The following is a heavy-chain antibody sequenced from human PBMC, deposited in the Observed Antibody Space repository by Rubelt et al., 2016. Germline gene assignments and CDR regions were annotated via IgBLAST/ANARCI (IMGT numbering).Heavy chain of an antibody. Sequence: QVQLVQSGAEVKKPGASVKVSCKASGYTFTGYYMHWVRQAPGQGLEWMGWINPNSGGTNYAQKFQGRVTMTRDTSSSTAYMELSRRRSDDTAVYYCARDPSGDYGFNWFDPWGQGTLVTVSS. CDR1: GYTFTGYY. J-gene: IGHJ5*02. CDR3: ARDPSGDYGFNWFDP. D-gene: IGHD4-17*01. V-gene: IGHV1-2*02. CDR2: INPNSGGT.